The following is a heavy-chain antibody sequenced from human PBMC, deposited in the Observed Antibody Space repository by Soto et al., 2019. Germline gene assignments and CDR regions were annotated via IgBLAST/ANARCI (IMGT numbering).Heavy chain of an antibody. V-gene: IGHV1-69*13. Sequence: ASVKVSFKTSGGTFSSYAISWVRQAPGQGLEWMGGIVPIVDTATYAQKFQGRVTITADESTSTAYMELSRLRSDDTAVYYCVRHMQLWRLDSWGQG. D-gene: IGHD2-21*01. CDR2: IVPIVDTA. CDR1: GGTFSSYA. J-gene: IGHJ4*02. CDR3: VRHMQLWRLDS.